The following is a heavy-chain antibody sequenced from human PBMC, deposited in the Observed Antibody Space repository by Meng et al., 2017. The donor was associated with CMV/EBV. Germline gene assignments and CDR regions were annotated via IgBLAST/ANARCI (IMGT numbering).Heavy chain of an antibody. J-gene: IGHJ6*02. Sequence: TCSSYAISWVRQAPGQGLEWMGGIIPISGTANYAQKFQGRVTITTDESTSTAYMELSSLRSEDTAVYYCAVSSTRPTDYYYYGMDVWGQGTMVTVSS. CDR2: IIPISGTA. V-gene: IGHV1-69*05. CDR1: TCSSYA. D-gene: IGHD2-2*01. CDR3: AVSSTRPTDYYYYGMDV.